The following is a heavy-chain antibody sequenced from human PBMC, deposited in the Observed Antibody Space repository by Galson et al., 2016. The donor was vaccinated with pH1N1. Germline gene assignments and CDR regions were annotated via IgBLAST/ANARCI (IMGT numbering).Heavy chain of an antibody. D-gene: IGHD6-13*01. J-gene: IGHJ6*02. CDR3: ARVSLGNSNWYKFYDMDV. CDR2: IYHSGNT. Sequence: SETLSLTCAVSGDSISSPNWWSWVRQTPGKGLESIGEIYHSGNTNYNPSLKSRVTLSVDKSKNQFSLKLSSVTAADTAVYYCARVSLGNSNWYKFYDMDVWGQGTTVTVSS. CDR1: GDSISSPNW. V-gene: IGHV4-4*02.